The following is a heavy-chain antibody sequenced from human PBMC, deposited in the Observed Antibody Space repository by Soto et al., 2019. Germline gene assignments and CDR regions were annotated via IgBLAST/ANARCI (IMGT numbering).Heavy chain of an antibody. J-gene: IGHJ4*02. CDR2: IYNSAST. Sequence: QVQLQESGPGLVKPSETLSITCTVSGDSISTYYWTWIRQPPGKGLEWIGYIYNSASTKYNPSLRSRVTISVDTSKKQFSLKLSSVTAADTAVYYCARGRFDFIWGSPAPYLDYWGQGALVTVSS. CDR1: GDSISTYY. CDR3: ARGRFDFIWGSPAPYLDY. V-gene: IGHV4-59*01. D-gene: IGHD3-16*01.